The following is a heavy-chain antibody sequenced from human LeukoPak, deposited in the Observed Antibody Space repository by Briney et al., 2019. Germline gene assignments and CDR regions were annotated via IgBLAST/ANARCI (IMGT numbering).Heavy chain of an antibody. J-gene: IGHJ4*02. CDR1: GFTFSSYE. CDR2: ISSSGSTI. D-gene: IGHD4-17*01. CDR3: ARDSPPVTPDY. Sequence: GGSLRLSCAASGFTFSSYEMNWVRQAPGKGLEWVSYISSSGSTIYYADSVKGRFTISRDNAKNSLYLQMNSLRAEDTAVYYCARDSPPVTPDYWGQGTLVTVSS. V-gene: IGHV3-48*03.